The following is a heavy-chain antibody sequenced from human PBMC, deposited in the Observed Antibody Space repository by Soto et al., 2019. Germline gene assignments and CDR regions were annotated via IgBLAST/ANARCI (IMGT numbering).Heavy chain of an antibody. V-gene: IGHV3-53*01. CDR1: GFTVSSNY. CDR2: IYSGGST. CDR3: AKSLSASPNYFFDS. D-gene: IGHD1-1*01. J-gene: IGHJ4*02. Sequence: GGSLRLSCAASGFTVSSNYMSWVRQAPGKGLEWVSVIYSGGSTYYADSVRGRFTISRDNSKNTLYLQMKSLRAEDTAVYYCAKSLSASPNYFFDSWGQGTLVTVSS.